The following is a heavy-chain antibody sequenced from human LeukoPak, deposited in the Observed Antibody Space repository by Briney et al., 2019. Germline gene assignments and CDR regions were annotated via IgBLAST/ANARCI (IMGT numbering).Heavy chain of an antibody. CDR1: GFTFDDYA. CDR2: ISWNSGSI. CDR3: ARGATSFQH. J-gene: IGHJ1*01. Sequence: GGSLRLSCAASGFTFDDYAMHWVRQAPGKGLEWVSGISWNSGSIGYADSVKGRFTISRDNAKNSLYLQMNSLRAEDTAVYYCARGATSFQHWGQGTLVTVSS. D-gene: IGHD1-1*01. V-gene: IGHV3-9*01.